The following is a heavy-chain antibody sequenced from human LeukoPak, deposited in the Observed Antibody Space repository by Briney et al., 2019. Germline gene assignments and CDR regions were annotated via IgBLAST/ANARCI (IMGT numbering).Heavy chain of an antibody. V-gene: IGHV4-59*01. CDR1: GGSITSYY. CDR2: VYNRGTT. D-gene: IGHD4-23*01. CDR3: ARDYGGNSGEFDP. Sequence: SETLSLTCSVSGGSITSYYWSWIRQSPMKGLERIGSVYNRGTTYYNPSLKSRVTISGDTSKNQLSLRMTYVTTADTAVYFCARDYGGNSGEFDPWGQGTLVTVSS. J-gene: IGHJ5*02.